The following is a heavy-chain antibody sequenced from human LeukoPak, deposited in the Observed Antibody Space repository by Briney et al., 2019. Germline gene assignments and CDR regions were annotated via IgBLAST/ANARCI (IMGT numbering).Heavy chain of an antibody. J-gene: IGHJ4*02. CDR3: AKKSLVRQMGLYFDY. V-gene: IGHV3-23*01. CDR1: GFSFSNYA. D-gene: IGHD5-24*01. Sequence: GGSLRLSCVASGFSFSNYAMNWVRQAPGKGLEWVSAISDSGGSTYYADSVKGRFTISRDNSKNTLYLQMNSLRAEDTAVYYCAKKSLVRQMGLYFDYWGQGTLVTVSS. CDR2: ISDSGGST.